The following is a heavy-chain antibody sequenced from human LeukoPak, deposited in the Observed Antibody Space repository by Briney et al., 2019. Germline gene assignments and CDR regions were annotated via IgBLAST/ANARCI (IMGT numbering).Heavy chain of an antibody. CDR2: IIPILGIA. V-gene: IGHV1-69*04. CDR3: ARAPSIAAAGTRFDY. CDR1: GGTFSSYA. D-gene: IGHD6-13*01. Sequence: ASVKVSCKASGGTFSSYAISWERQAPGQGLEWMGRIIPILGIANYAQKFQGRVTITADKSTSTAYMELSSLRSEDTAVYYCARAPSIAAAGTRFDYWGQGTLVTVSS. J-gene: IGHJ4*02.